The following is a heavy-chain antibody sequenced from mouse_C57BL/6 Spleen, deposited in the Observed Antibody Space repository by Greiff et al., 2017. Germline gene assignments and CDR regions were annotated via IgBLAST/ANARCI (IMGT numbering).Heavy chain of an antibody. J-gene: IGHJ3*01. Sequence: DVQLVESGGGLVKPGGSLKLSCAASGFTFSSYAMSWVRQTPEKGLEWVATISDGGSYTYYPDNGKGRFTISRDNAKNNRYLQMSHLKSEDTAMYDCARWDYGGVAWLAYWGQGTLVTVSA. V-gene: IGHV5-4*01. CDR2: ISDGGSYT. CDR1: GFTFSSYA. D-gene: IGHD2-4*01. CDR3: ARWDYGGVAWLAY.